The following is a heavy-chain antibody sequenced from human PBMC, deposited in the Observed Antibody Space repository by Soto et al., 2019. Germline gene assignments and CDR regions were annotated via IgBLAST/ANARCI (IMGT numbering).Heavy chain of an antibody. CDR1: GGSISSSSYY. CDR2: IYYSGST. J-gene: IGHJ6*02. Sequence: SETLSLTCTVSGGSISSSSYYWGWIRQPPGKGLEWIGSIYYSGSTYYNPSLKSRVTMSVDTSKNQFSLKLSSVTAADTAVYYCARPMVRGVSGMDVWGQGTTVTISS. D-gene: IGHD3-10*01. CDR3: ARPMVRGVSGMDV. V-gene: IGHV4-39*01.